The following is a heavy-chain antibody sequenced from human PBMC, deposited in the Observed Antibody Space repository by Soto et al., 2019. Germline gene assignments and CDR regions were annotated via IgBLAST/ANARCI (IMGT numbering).Heavy chain of an antibody. Sequence: ASVKVSCKASGYTFINFDISWVRQAAGQGLEWLGWMNPGSGKTGYASKFQGRVAMTRDASTGTSHLELSSLTSDDAAVYYWASMGSAGTLNGFDPWGQGTLVTVSS. V-gene: IGHV1-8*02. CDR3: ASMGSAGTLNGFDP. D-gene: IGHD6-13*01. CDR1: GYTFINFD. CDR2: MNPGSGKT. J-gene: IGHJ5*02.